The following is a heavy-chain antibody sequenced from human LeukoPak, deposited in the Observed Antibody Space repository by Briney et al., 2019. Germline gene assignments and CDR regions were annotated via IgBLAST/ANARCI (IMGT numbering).Heavy chain of an antibody. CDR3: ARSEDTAMPSLIDY. CDR1: GGTFSSYA. D-gene: IGHD5-18*01. V-gene: IGHV1-18*01. J-gene: IGHJ4*02. Sequence: GASVKVSCKASGGTFSSYAISWVRQAPGQGLEWMGWISVYNGNTNYAQKFQGRVTMTTDTSTSTAYMELRSLRSDDTAVYYCARSEDTAMPSLIDYWGQGTLVTVSS. CDR2: ISVYNGNT.